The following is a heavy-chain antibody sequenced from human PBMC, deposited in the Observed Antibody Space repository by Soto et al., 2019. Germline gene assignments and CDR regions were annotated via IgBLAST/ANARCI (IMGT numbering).Heavy chain of an antibody. V-gene: IGHV1-3*01. Sequence: ASVKVSCKASGYTFTSYAMHWVRQAPGQRLEWMGWINAGNGNTEYSQKFQGRVTITRDTSASTAYMELSSLRSEDTAVYYCARFRLEYYYYGMDVWGQGTTVTVSS. J-gene: IGHJ6*02. CDR2: INAGNGNT. CDR1: GYTFTSYA. CDR3: ARFRLEYYYYGMDV.